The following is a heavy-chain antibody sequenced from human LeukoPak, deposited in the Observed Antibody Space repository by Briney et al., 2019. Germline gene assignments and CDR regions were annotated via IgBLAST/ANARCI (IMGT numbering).Heavy chain of an antibody. V-gene: IGHV3-33*01. Sequence: GGSLRLSCAASGSTFSSYGMHWVRQAPGKGLEWVAVIWYDGSNKYYADSVKGRFTISRDNSKNTLYLQMNSLRAEDTAVYYCARDTRPCSGGSCFDYYYYYGMDVWGQGTTVTVSS. CDR2: IWYDGSNK. CDR1: GSTFSSYG. CDR3: ARDTRPCSGGSCFDYYYYYGMDV. D-gene: IGHD2-15*01. J-gene: IGHJ6*02.